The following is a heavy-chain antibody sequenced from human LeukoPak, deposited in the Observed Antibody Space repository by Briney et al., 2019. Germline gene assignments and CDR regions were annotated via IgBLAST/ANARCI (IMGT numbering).Heavy chain of an antibody. J-gene: IGHJ6*02. D-gene: IGHD4-17*01. V-gene: IGHV3-23*01. CDR2: ISSSGGRT. CDR3: AKEVSNGDYNILGYYYNGMDV. Sequence: GGSLRLSCAVSGFIFSSYAMSWVRQAPGKGLEWVSGISSSGGRTYYADSVKGRFTISRDNSKNTVYLQMNSLRVEDTAVYYCAKEVSNGDYNILGYYYNGMDVWGQGTTVTVSS. CDR1: GFIFSSYA.